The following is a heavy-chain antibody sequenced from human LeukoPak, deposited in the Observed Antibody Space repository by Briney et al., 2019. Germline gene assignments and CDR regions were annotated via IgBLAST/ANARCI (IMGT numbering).Heavy chain of an antibody. Sequence: GGSLRLSCAASRFTFSSYAMSWVRQAPGKGLEWVSAISGSGGTTYYADSVKGRFTISRDNSKNTLYLQMNSLRAEDTAVYYCAKDLEDFPSFDYWGQGTLVTVSS. CDR2: ISGSGGTT. CDR1: RFTFSSYA. D-gene: IGHD3-3*01. J-gene: IGHJ4*02. V-gene: IGHV3-23*01. CDR3: AKDLEDFPSFDY.